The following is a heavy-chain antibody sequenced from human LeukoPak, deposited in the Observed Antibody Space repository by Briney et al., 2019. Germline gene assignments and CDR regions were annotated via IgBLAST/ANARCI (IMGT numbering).Heavy chain of an antibody. Sequence: GGSLRLSCAASGFTFSSFTMNWVRQAPGKGLEWVSSISGSSRHKYYADSVKGRFTISRDNAKNSLYLQVNSLRAEDTAVYYCARDQLTSSYNYYYYYYMDIWGKGTTVTVSS. D-gene: IGHD2-2*01. J-gene: IGHJ6*03. CDR2: ISGSSRHK. V-gene: IGHV3-21*01. CDR3: ARDQLTSSYNYYYYYYMDI. CDR1: GFTFSSFT.